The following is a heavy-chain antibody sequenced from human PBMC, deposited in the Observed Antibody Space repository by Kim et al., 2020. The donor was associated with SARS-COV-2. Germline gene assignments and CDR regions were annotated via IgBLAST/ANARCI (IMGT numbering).Heavy chain of an antibody. CDR3: ARVDYDFWSGYYAVDY. Sequence: GGSLRLSCAASGFTFSSYEMNWVRQAPGKGLEWVSYISSSGSTIYYADSVKGRFTISRDNAKNSLYLQMNSLRAEDTAVYYCARVDYDFWSGYYAVDYWGQGTLVTVSS. CDR1: GFTFSSYE. V-gene: IGHV3-48*03. J-gene: IGHJ4*02. CDR2: ISSSGSTI. D-gene: IGHD3-3*01.